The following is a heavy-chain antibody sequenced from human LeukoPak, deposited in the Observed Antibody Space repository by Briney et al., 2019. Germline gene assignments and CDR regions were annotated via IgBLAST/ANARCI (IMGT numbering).Heavy chain of an antibody. Sequence: GGSLRLSCAASGFTFGNYAMSWVRQAPGKGLEWVSAISGSGGTPYYADSVKGRFSISRDNSRDTLYLQMNSLRAEDAAVYYCAKDGATYFYYYYMDVWGKGTTVTVSS. V-gene: IGHV3-23*01. D-gene: IGHD1-26*01. CDR2: ISGSGGTP. CDR3: AKDGATYFYYYYMDV. J-gene: IGHJ6*03. CDR1: GFTFGNYA.